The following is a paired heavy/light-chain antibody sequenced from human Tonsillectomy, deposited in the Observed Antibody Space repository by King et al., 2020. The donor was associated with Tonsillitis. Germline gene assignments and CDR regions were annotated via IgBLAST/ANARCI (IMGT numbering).Light chain of an antibody. Sequence: QSVLTQPPSVSAAPGQKVTITCSGSSSNIGDNYVSWYQQFPGTAPKLLIFDNNKRPSGIPDRFSGSKSGTSATLGITGLQTGDEADYYCGTRDNSLSTVVFGGGTKLTV. J-gene: IGLJ2*01. CDR3: GTRDNSLSTVV. V-gene: IGLV1-51*01. CDR2: DNN. CDR1: SSNIGDNY.
Heavy chain of an antibody. V-gene: IGHV4-31*01. CDR2: ISYIGST. CDR3: ARGNTRNFDFFDF. J-gene: IGHJ4*02. D-gene: IGHD1-26*01. CDR1: GGSISSGGYY. Sequence: QVQLQESGPGLLKPSQTLSLTCTVSGGSISSGGYYWSWIRQHPGKGLEWIGYISYIGSTFYNPSLKSLVTMSVDTSKNQFSLKLTSVTAADTAVYYCARGNTRNFDFFDFWGQGSLVTVSS.